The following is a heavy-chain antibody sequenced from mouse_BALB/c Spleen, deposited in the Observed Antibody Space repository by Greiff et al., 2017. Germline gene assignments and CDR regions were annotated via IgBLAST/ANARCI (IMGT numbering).Heavy chain of an antibody. CDR2: IWSGGST. J-gene: IGHJ4*01. D-gene: IGHD2-4*01. CDR1: GFSLTSYG. V-gene: IGHV2-2*02. Sequence: QVQLKESGPGLVQPSQSLSITCTVSGFSLTSYGVHWVRQSPGKGLEWLGVIWSGGSTDYNAAFISRLSISKDNSKSQVFFKMNSLQANDTAIYYCARIDYDYGYAMDYWGQGTSVTVSS. CDR3: ARIDYDYGYAMDY.